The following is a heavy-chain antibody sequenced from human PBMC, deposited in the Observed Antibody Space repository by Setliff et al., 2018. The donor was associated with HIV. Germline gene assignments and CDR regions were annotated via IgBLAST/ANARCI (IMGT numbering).Heavy chain of an antibody. V-gene: IGHV1-2*04. Sequence: ASVKVSCKASGYTFTNYDMHWVRQAPGQGLEWMGWINPNSGGTNYAQKFQGWVTMTRDTSISTAYMELRSLRSDNTAVYFCARLGSGWSDSYYYAMDIWGQGTTVTVSS. CDR3: ARLGSGWSDSYYYAMDI. CDR1: GYTFTNYD. J-gene: IGHJ6*02. D-gene: IGHD6-19*01. CDR2: INPNSGGT.